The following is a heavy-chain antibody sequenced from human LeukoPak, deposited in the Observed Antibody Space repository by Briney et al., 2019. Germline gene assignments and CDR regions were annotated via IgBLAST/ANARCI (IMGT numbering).Heavy chain of an antibody. CDR1: GFTFSNYS. J-gene: IGHJ4*02. CDR3: ARGGSSGSMIY. Sequence: GGSLRLSCAASGFTFSNYSMNWVRQAPGKGLEWVSYISGSSTTIYYADFVKGRFTISRDNAKNSLYLQMNSLRAEDTAVYYCARGGSSGSMIYWGQGTLVTVSS. V-gene: IGHV3-48*01. D-gene: IGHD3-22*01. CDR2: ISGSSTTI.